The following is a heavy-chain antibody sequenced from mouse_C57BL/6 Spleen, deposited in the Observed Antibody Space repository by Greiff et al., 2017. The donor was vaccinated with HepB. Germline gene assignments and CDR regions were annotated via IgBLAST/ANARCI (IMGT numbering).Heavy chain of an antibody. D-gene: IGHD2-5*01. Sequence: QVQLQQSGPGLVQPSQSLSITCTVSGFSLTSYGVHWVRQSPGKGLEWLGVIWSGGSTDYNAAFISRLSISKDNSKSQVFFKMNSLQADDTAIYYCARASYYSNYFDYWGQGTTLTVSS. V-gene: IGHV2-2*01. CDR3: ARASYYSNYFDY. CDR1: GFSLTSYG. J-gene: IGHJ2*01. CDR2: IWSGGST.